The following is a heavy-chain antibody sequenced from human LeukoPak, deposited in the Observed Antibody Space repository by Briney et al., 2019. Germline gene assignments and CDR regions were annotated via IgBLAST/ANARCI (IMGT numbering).Heavy chain of an antibody. Sequence: GASVKVSCKASGYTFTGYYMHWVRQAPGQGLEWMGWINPNSGGTNYAQKFQGRVTTTRDTSISTAYMELSRLRSDDTAVYYCARTVGYSSGWYYFDYWGQGTLVTVSS. CDR2: INPNSGGT. J-gene: IGHJ4*02. D-gene: IGHD6-19*01. V-gene: IGHV1-2*02. CDR3: ARTVGYSSGWYYFDY. CDR1: GYTFTGYY.